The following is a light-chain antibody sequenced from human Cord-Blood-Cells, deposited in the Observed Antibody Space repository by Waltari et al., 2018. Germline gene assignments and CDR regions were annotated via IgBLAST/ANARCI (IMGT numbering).Light chain of an antibody. CDR3: QQRSNWPPLT. Sequence: EIVLTQSPATLPLSPGERATISCRSSQSVSSYLAWYQQKPGQAPRLLIYDASNRATGIPARFSGSGSGTDFTLTISSLEPEDFAVYYCQQRSNWPPLTFGGGTKVEIK. CDR1: QSVSSY. J-gene: IGKJ4*01. V-gene: IGKV3-11*01. CDR2: DAS.